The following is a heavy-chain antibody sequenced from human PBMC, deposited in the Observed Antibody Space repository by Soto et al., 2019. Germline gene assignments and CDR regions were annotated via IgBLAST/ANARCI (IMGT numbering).Heavy chain of an antibody. Sequence: QLQLQESGPGLVKPSETLSLTCNVSGGSISSSSNYWGWIRQPPGEGLEWIGSIYYSGTTYYNPSLKSRVTISVDTSKNQFSLKLSSVTAADTAMYYGWRRVANYGVDVWGQGTTVTVSS. V-gene: IGHV4-39*01. CDR2: IYYSGTT. J-gene: IGHJ6*02. CDR3: WRRVANYGVDV. CDR1: GGSISSSSNY.